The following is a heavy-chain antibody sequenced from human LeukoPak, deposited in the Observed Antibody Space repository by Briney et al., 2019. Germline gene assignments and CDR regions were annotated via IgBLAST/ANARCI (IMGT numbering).Heavy chain of an antibody. V-gene: IGHV4-30-4*01. CDR2: IYYSGST. CDR1: GSSISSGDYY. CDR3: ARGYVGYSGYDLIDY. J-gene: IGHJ4*02. Sequence: SQTPSLTCTVSGSSISSGDYYWSWIRQPPGKGLEWIGYIYYSGSTYYNPSLKSRATISVDTSKNQFSLKLSSVTAADTAVYYCARGYVGYSGYDLIDYWGQGTLVTVSS. D-gene: IGHD5-12*01.